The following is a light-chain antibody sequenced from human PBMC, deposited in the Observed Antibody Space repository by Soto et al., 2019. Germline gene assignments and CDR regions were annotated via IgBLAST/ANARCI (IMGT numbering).Light chain of an antibody. Sequence: ILLTQSPATLCLSPWERATLSCRASQSVSSYLAWYQQKPGQAPRLLIYDASNRATGIPARFSGSGSGTDFTPTISSLEPEDFAVYYCQQRSNWPPITFGQGTRLEIK. CDR3: QQRSNWPPIT. CDR1: QSVSSY. J-gene: IGKJ5*01. V-gene: IGKV3-11*01. CDR2: DAS.